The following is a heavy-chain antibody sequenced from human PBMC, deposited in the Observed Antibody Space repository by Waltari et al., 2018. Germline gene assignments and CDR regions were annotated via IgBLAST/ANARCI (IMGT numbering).Heavy chain of an antibody. CDR3: ATDKADSSGYSFDY. D-gene: IGHD3-22*01. V-gene: IGHV1-24*01. Sequence: QVQLVQSVAEVKKPGASVKVSCKVSGYTLTELSMHWVRQAPGKGLEWMGGFDPEDGETIYARKFQGRVTMTEDTSTDTAYMELSSLRSEDTAVYYCATDKADSSGYSFDYWGQGTLFTVSS. CDR2: FDPEDGET. CDR1: GYTLTELS. J-gene: IGHJ4*02.